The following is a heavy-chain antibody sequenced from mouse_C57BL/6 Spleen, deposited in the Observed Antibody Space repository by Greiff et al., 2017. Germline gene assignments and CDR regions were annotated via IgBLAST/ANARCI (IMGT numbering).Heavy chain of an antibody. J-gene: IGHJ2*01. CDR2: IHPNSGST. V-gene: IGHV1-64*01. Sequence: VQLQQPGAELVKPGASVKLSCKASGYTFTSYWMHWVKQRPGQGLEWIGMIHPNSGSTNYNEKFKSKATLTVDKSSSTAYMQLISLTSEDSAVYYCARKGYDYADYWGQGTTLTVSS. D-gene: IGHD2-4*01. CDR1: GYTFTSYW. CDR3: ARKGYDYADY.